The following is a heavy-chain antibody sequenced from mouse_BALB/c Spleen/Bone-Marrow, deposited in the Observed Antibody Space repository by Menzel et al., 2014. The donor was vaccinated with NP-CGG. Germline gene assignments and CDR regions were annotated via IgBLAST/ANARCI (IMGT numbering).Heavy chain of an antibody. CDR2: ISSGGSYT. CDR1: GFTFSNYG. Sequence: EVMLVESGGDLVKPGGSLKLSCAASGFTFSNYGMSWVRQTPDKRLEWVATISSGGSYTYYPDSVKGRFTISRDNAKNTLYLQMSSPKSEDTAMYYCARRDGGPMDYWGQGTSVTVSS. CDR3: ARRDGGPMDY. D-gene: IGHD2-3*01. J-gene: IGHJ4*01. V-gene: IGHV5-6*02.